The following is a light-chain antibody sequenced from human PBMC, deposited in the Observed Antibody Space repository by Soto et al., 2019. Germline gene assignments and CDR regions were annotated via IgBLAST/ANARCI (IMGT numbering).Light chain of an antibody. CDR3: QQYNNWPPWT. Sequence: EIVMTQSPATLSVSPGERATLSCRASQSVSRNLAWYQQKPGQPPRLLIYGASTRATGIPARFSGSGSGTEFTLTISSLQSEAFAVYFCQQYNNWPPWTFGQGTKVEVK. CDR2: GAS. J-gene: IGKJ1*01. V-gene: IGKV3-15*01. CDR1: QSVSRN.